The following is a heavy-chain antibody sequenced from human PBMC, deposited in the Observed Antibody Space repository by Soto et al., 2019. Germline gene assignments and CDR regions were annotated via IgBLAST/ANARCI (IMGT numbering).Heavy chain of an antibody. CDR1: GFTFSNAW. CDR2: IKSKTDGGTT. J-gene: IGHJ6*02. V-gene: IGHV3-15*07. Sequence: GGSLRLSCAASGFTFSNAWVSWVRQAPGKGLEWVGRIKSKTDGGTTDYAAPVKGRFTISRDDSKDTLFLQMNSLKTEDTAVYYCTTDSARAAIDNYGMDVWGQGTTVTVSS. CDR3: TTDSARAAIDNYGMDV. D-gene: IGHD2-2*01.